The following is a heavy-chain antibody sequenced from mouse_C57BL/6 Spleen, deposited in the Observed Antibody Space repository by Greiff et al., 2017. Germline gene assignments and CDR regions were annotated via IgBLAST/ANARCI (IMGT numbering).Heavy chain of an antibody. Sequence: QVQLQQPGAELVKPGASVKMSCKASGYTFTSYWITWVKQRPGQGLEWIGDIYPGSGSTNYNEKFKSKATLTVDKSSSTAYMQLSSLPSEDSAVYYCARSGGLRRSYWGQGTTLTVSS. CDR2: IYPGSGST. CDR3: ARSGGLRRSY. D-gene: IGHD1-2*01. V-gene: IGHV1-55*01. CDR1: GYTFTSYW. J-gene: IGHJ2*01.